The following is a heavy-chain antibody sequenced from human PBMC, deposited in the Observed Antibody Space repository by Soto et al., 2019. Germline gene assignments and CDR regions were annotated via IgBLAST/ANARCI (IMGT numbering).Heavy chain of an antibody. J-gene: IGHJ6*02. CDR3: AKDLVANIYYYYGMDV. CDR1: GFTFSSYG. Sequence: GSLRLSCAASGFTFSSYGMHWVRQAPGKGLEWVAVISYDGSNKYYADSVKGRFTISRDNSKNTLYLQMNSLRDEDTAVYYCAKDLVANIYYYYGMDVWGQGTTVTVSS. V-gene: IGHV3-30*18. D-gene: IGHD2-15*01. CDR2: ISYDGSNK.